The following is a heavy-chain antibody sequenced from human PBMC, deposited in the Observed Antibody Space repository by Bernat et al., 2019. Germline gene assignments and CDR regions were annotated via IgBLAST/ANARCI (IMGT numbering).Heavy chain of an antibody. CDR1: GFTFSSYS. J-gene: IGHJ4*02. Sequence: EVQLVESGGGLVKPGGSLRLSCAASGFTFSSYSMNWVRQAPGKGLEWVSSISSSSSYIYYADSVKGRFTISRDNAKNSLYLQMNSLRAEDTAVYYCARVSDTAMVATDYWGQGTLVTVSS. CDR3: ARVSDTAMVATDY. CDR2: ISSSSSYI. V-gene: IGHV3-21*01. D-gene: IGHD5-18*01.